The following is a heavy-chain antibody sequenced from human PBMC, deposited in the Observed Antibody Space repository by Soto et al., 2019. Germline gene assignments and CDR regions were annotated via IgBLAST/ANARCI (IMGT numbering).Heavy chain of an antibody. V-gene: IGHV4-34*01. Sequence: PSETLSLTCAVYSGSFSGYYWSWIRQPPGKGLQWIGEINHSGSTNYNPSLKSRVTISVDTSKNQFSLKLSSVTAADTAVYYCASLVRGVIAKDLDYWGQGTLVTVSS. CDR2: INHSGST. CDR1: SGSFSGYY. D-gene: IGHD3-10*01. CDR3: ASLVRGVIAKDLDY. J-gene: IGHJ4*02.